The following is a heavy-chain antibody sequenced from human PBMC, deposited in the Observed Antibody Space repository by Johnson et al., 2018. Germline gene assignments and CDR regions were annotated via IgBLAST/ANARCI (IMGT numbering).Heavy chain of an antibody. V-gene: IGHV1-69*01. Sequence: VQLVESGAEVKKPGSSVKVSCKASGGTFSSYAISWVRQAPGQGLEWMGGIIPIFGTANYAQTFQGRVTITADESTSTAYMERGGLRSEDTAVYYCARDVPPLAFEIWGQGTMVTGSS. CDR2: IIPIFGTA. CDR1: GGTFSSYA. CDR3: ARDVPPLAFEI. J-gene: IGHJ3*02.